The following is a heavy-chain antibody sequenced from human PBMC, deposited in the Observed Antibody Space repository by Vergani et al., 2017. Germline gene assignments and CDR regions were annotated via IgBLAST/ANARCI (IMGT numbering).Heavy chain of an antibody. CDR2: ISGSGGST. CDR3: AKDLTSY. V-gene: IGHV3-23*01. Sequence: EVQLLESGGDLVQPGGSLRLSCAASGFTFNHYAMNWVRQAPGKGLEWVSGISGSGGSTYYAGSVKGRFTISRDSSKNTLYLQMNSLRAEDTAVYYCAKDLTSYWGQGTLVTVSS. CDR1: GFTFNHYA. D-gene: IGHD2-21*02. J-gene: IGHJ4*02.